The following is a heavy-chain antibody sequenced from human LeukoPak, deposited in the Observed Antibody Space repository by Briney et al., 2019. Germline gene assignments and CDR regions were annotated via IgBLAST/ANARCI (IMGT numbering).Heavy chain of an antibody. CDR3: ARHGGGYRMPRNWFDP. V-gene: IGHV4-59*08. Sequence: ASETLSLTCTVSGGSISSYYWSWIRQPPGKGLEWIGYIYYSGSTNYNPSLKSRVTISVDTSKNQFSLKLSSVTAADTAVYYCARHGGGYRMPRNWFDPWGQGTLVTVSS. J-gene: IGHJ5*02. CDR1: GGSISSYY. CDR2: IYYSGST. D-gene: IGHD3-22*01.